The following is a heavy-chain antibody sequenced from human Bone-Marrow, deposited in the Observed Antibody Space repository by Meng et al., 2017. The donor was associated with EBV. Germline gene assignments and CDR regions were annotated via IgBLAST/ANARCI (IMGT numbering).Heavy chain of an antibody. CDR1: GYTFTSYY. Sequence: GQLVQSGAEVKKPGASVKVSCKASGYTFTSYYMHWVRQAPGQGLEWMGIINPSGGSTSYAQKFQGRVTMTRDTSTSTVYMELSSLGSEDTAVYYCASGVEMATIGAEYFQHWGQGTLVTVSS. D-gene: IGHD5-24*01. J-gene: IGHJ1*01. CDR2: INPSGGST. CDR3: ASGVEMATIGAEYFQH. V-gene: IGHV1-46*01.